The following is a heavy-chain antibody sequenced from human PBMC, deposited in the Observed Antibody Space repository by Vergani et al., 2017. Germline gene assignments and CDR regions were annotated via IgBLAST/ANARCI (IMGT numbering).Heavy chain of an antibody. Sequence: EVQLVESGGGLVQPGGSLRLSCAASGFTFSSYWMHWVRQAPGKGLVWVSRINSDGSSTSYADSVKGRFTISRDNAKNTLYLQMNSLRAEDTAVYYCARVERGYSYGPHPWFDYWGQGTLVTVSS. CDR1: GFTFSSYW. CDR3: ARVERGYSYGPHPWFDY. J-gene: IGHJ4*02. CDR2: INSDGSST. V-gene: IGHV3-74*01. D-gene: IGHD5-18*01.